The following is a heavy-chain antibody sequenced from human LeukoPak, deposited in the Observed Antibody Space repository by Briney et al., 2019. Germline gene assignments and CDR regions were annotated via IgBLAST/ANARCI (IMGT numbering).Heavy chain of an antibody. CDR3: ARATGYSSSWYPYYFDY. J-gene: IGHJ4*02. Sequence: GASVKVSCKASGYTFTSYDINWVRQATGQGLEWMGWMNPNSSNTGYAQKFQGRVTMTRNTSISTAYMELSSLRSEDTAVYYCARATGYSSSWYPYYFDYWGQGTLVTVSS. CDR1: GYTFTSYD. D-gene: IGHD6-13*01. V-gene: IGHV1-8*01. CDR2: MNPNSSNT.